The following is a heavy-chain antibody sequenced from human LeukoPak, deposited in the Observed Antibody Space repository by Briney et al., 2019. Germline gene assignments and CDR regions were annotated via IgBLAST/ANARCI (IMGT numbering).Heavy chain of an antibody. CDR1: GGSFSGYY. CDR2: INHSGST. V-gene: IGHV4-34*01. Sequence: SETLSLTCAVYGGSFSGYYWSWIRQPPGKGLEWIGEINHSGSTNYNPSLKSRVTISVDTSKNQFSLKLSSVTAADTTVYYCARGSDTAMVTGFDYAGQATLVTVST. D-gene: IGHD5-18*01. J-gene: IGHJ4*02. CDR3: ARGSDTAMVTGFDY.